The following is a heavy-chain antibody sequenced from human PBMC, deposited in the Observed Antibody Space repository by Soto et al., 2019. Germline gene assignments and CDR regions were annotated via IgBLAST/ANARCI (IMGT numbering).Heavy chain of an antibody. CDR3: ARPGITMVRGARYYYYGMDV. CDR2: IIPIFGTA. D-gene: IGHD3-10*01. J-gene: IGHJ6*02. CDR1: GGTFSSYA. V-gene: IGHV1-69*13. Sequence: SVKVSCKASGGTFSSYAISWVRQAPGQGLEWMGGIIPIFGTANYAQKFQGRVTITADESTSTAYMELSSLRSEDTAVYYCARPGITMVRGARYYYYGMDVWGQGTTVTVSS.